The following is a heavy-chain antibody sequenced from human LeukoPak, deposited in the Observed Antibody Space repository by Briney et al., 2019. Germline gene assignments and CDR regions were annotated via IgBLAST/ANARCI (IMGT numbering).Heavy chain of an antibody. CDR1: GFTFNRFY. D-gene: IGHD3-16*01. CDR3: PKDLLTYSRFPHKNSVPDY. CDR2: ISSNGATT. Sequence: GGSLRLSCSASGFTFNRFYLHWVRQAPGKGLEFVSHISSNGATTYYADSVKGRFTISRDNSKNTLYLQMSSLRADDTAVYYCPKDLLTYSRFPHKNSVPDYWGQGTLVTVSS. V-gene: IGHV3-64D*06. J-gene: IGHJ4*02.